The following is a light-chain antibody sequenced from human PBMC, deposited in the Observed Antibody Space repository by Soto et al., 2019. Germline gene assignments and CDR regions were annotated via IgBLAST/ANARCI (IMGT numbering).Light chain of an antibody. CDR3: QQYNSLPRT. Sequence: EIVITQSPATLSVSPGGRITITCRASQTVGSNLAWYQQKPGQAPRLLIYTTSSRATGVPAKFSGSGSGTEFTLTIDSLQSEDFVLYYCQQYNSLPRTFGQGTKVDIK. V-gene: IGKV3-15*01. CDR1: QTVGSN. J-gene: IGKJ1*01. CDR2: TTS.